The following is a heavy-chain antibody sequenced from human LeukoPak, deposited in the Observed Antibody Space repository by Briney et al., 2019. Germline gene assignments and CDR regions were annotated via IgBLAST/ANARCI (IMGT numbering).Heavy chain of an antibody. Sequence: GASVKVSCEASGYTLTDYFMHWVRQAPGQGLEWMGWINPSSGDTQYAQNFQGRVTMTRDTSINTAYMELFRLRSDDTAIYYCAKVIAGAVALDYWGQGTLVTVSS. D-gene: IGHD6-19*01. CDR2: INPSSGDT. CDR3: AKVIAGAVALDY. J-gene: IGHJ4*02. V-gene: IGHV1-2*02. CDR1: GYTLTDYF.